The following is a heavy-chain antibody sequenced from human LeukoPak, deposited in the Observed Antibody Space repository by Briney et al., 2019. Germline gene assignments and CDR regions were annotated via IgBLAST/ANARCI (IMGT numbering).Heavy chain of an antibody. CDR1: GFTVNSKY. V-gene: IGHV3-66*01. CDR2: FYSGGST. J-gene: IGHJ3*02. Sequence: GSLRLSCAVSGFTVNSKYMSWVRQAPGKGLEWVSVFYSGGSTCYADSVKGRFTNSRDNSKNTLHLQMNSLRAEDTAVYYCARGVNDAFDIWGQGTMVTVSS. CDR3: ARGVNDAFDI. D-gene: IGHD2-21*01.